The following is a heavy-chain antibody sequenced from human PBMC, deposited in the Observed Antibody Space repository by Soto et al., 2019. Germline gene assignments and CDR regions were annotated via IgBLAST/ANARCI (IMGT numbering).Heavy chain of an antibody. CDR2: IFYSGST. V-gene: IGHV4-59*01. D-gene: IGHD3-10*01. J-gene: IGHJ5*02. Sequence: SETLSLTCTVSGGSISSYYWSWVRQPPGKGLEWIGHIFYSGSTNYSPSLKSRVTISVDTSKNQFSLKLSSVTAADTAVYYCDYYYYGSGSENWFDPWGQGTLVTVSS. CDR3: DYYYYGSGSENWFDP. CDR1: GGSISSYY.